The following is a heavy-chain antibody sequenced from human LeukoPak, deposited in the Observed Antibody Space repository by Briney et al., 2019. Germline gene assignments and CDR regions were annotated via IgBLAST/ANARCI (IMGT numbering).Heavy chain of an antibody. Sequence: GGSLRLSCAASGFTFNAFGMNWVPQAPGRGLEWVSYISTRGGTIYYADSVKGRFTISRDNAKNSLYLQMDSLRAEDTSVYYCARHFPFDCWGQGTLVTVSS. D-gene: IGHD3-3*02. J-gene: IGHJ4*02. V-gene: IGHV3-48*01. CDR3: ARHFPFDC. CDR2: ISTRGGTI. CDR1: GFTFNAFG.